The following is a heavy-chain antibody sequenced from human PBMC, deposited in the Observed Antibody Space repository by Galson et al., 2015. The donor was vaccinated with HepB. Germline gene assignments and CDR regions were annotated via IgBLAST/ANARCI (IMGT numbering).Heavy chain of an antibody. CDR2: IYPGDSDT. CDR3: ARPLRVGDAYGTLGH. D-gene: IGHD3-16*01. V-gene: IGHV5-51*01. CDR1: GYTFTSYW. Sequence: QSGAEVKKPGESLKISCTGSGYTFTSYWIGWVRQMPGKGLEWMGIIYPGDSDTRYSPSFQGQVTISADKSISTAYLQWSSLKASDTAMYFCARPLRVGDAYGTLGHWGQGTLVTVSS. J-gene: IGHJ4*02.